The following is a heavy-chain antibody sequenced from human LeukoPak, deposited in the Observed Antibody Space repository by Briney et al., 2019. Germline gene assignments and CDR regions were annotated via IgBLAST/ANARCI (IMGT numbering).Heavy chain of an antibody. J-gene: IGHJ2*01. CDR3: ARLGARNPIFDL. CDR1: GGSISSDGYY. Sequence: SETLSLTCTVSGGSISSDGYYWSWIRQHPGKGLEWIGYIYYSGGTYYNPSLKSRVTISVDTSKNQFSLKLSSVTAADTAVYYCARLGARNPIFDLWGRGTLVTVSS. V-gene: IGHV4-31*03. CDR2: IYYSGGT. D-gene: IGHD1-14*01.